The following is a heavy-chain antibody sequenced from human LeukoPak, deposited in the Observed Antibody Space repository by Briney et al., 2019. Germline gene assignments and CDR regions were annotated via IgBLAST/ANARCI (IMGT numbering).Heavy chain of an antibody. CDR1: GFIFSAYA. CDR2: ISYDGSYK. Sequence: GGSLRLSCAASGFIFSAYAMHWVRQAPGKGLQWVAFISYDGSYKYYANSVKGRFTISRDNSKNTLYLQMNSLRAEDTAVYYCASVHGRDAHNPFDYWGQGTLVTVSS. J-gene: IGHJ4*02. CDR3: ASVHGRDAHNPFDY. D-gene: IGHD5-24*01. V-gene: IGHV3-30*04.